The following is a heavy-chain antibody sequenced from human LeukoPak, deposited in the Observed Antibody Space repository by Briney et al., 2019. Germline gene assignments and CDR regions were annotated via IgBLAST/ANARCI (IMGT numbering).Heavy chain of an antibody. CDR1: GDSISSSSFY. Sequence: WETLSLPCTLSGDSISSSSFYWAWIRQPPGEGLECIGTIYYGGITYYSSSLKSRVTILVDTSKNQFSLKLSSVTAADTAVYFCARSGPAAGRPDAFDIWGQGTMVTVSP. D-gene: IGHD2-2*01. CDR3: ARSGPAAGRPDAFDI. J-gene: IGHJ3*02. V-gene: IGHV4-39*07. CDR2: IYYGGIT.